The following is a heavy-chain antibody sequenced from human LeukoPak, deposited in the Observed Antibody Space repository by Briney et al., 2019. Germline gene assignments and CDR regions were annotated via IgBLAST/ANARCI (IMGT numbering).Heavy chain of an antibody. J-gene: IGHJ4*02. CDR2: VGTSGST. V-gene: IGHV3-23*01. Sequence: GGSLRLSCAASGFTFSTSGMSWVRQAPGKGLKWVSSVGTSGSTFYADSVKGRFTISRDNSKNMVYLQMNSLRGEDTAVYYCAKRDNYGGRSYYFDYWGQGTLVTVSS. CDR3: AKRDNYGGRSYYFDY. CDR1: GFTFSTSG. D-gene: IGHD4-23*01.